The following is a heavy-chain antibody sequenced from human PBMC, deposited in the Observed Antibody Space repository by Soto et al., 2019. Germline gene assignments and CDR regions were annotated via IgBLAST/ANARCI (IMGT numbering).Heavy chain of an antibody. V-gene: IGHV4-34*01. J-gene: IGHJ4*02. CDR2: INHSGST. CDR1: GGSFSGYY. CDR3: ARAQGITMVRGVITPLEYYFDY. Sequence: SETLSLTCAVYGGSFSGYYWSWIRQPPGKGLEWIGEINHSGSTNYNPSHKSRVTISVDTSKNQFSLKLSSVTAADTAVYYCARAQGITMVRGVITPLEYYFDYWGQGTLVTVSS. D-gene: IGHD3-10*01.